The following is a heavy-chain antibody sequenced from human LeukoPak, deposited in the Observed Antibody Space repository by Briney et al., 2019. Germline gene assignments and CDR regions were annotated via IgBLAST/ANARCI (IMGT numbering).Heavy chain of an antibody. CDR2: ISGSGGST. J-gene: IGHJ3*02. CDR1: GFTFSSYA. CDR3: ANEPSSSWLRGAFDI. V-gene: IGHV3-23*01. D-gene: IGHD6-13*01. Sequence: GGSLRLSCAASGFTFSSYAMSRVRQAPGKGLEWVSAISGSGGSTYYADSVKGRFTISRDNSKNTLYLQMNSLRAEDTAVYYCANEPSSSWLRGAFDIWGQGAMVTVSS.